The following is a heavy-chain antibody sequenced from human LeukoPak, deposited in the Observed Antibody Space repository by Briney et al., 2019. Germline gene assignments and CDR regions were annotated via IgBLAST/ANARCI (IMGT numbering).Heavy chain of an antibody. CDR3: ARDPSGTTGMDV. CDR1: GFTVSSNY. D-gene: IGHD1-7*01. Sequence: PGGSLRLSCAASGFTVSSNYMSWVRQTPGKGLEWVSVIYSGGSTYYADSVKGRFTISRDNSKNTLYLQMNSLRAEDTAVYYCARDPSGTTGMDVWGQGTTVTVSS. V-gene: IGHV3-66*01. CDR2: IYSGGST. J-gene: IGHJ6*02.